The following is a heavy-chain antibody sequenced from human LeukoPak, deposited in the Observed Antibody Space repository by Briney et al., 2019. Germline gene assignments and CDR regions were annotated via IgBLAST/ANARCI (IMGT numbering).Heavy chain of an antibody. CDR3: ARLSTAVADSDY. V-gene: IGHV3-7*01. CDR2: INKDGSDK. CDR1: GFTFRSYA. Sequence: GGSLRLSCAASGFTFRSYAMSWVRQAPGKGLEWVANINKDGSDKYYVDSVKGRFTISRDNAKNSLYLQMNSLRAEDTAVYYCARLSTAVADSDYWGQGTLVTVSS. J-gene: IGHJ4*02. D-gene: IGHD6-13*01.